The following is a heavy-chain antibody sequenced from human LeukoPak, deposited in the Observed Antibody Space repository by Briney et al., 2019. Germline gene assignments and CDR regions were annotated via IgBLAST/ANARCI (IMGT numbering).Heavy chain of an antibody. CDR1: GFTFSSYA. D-gene: IGHD3-22*01. V-gene: IGHV3-30*04. CDR2: ISYDGSNK. J-gene: IGHJ4*02. Sequence: GGSLRLSCAASGFTFSSYAMHWVRQAPGKGLEWVAVISYDGSNKYYADSVKGRFTISRDNSKNTLYLQMNSLRAEDTAVYYCAKAQYYYDSSGYYPDYWGQGTLVTVSS. CDR3: AKAQYYYDSSGYYPDY.